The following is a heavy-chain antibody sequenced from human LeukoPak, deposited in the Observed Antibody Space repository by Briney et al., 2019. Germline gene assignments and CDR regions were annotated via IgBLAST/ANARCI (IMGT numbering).Heavy chain of an antibody. CDR1: GYTFTNYY. J-gene: IGHJ1*01. CDR2: INLNAVTT. V-gene: IGHV1-46*01. CDR3: ARDAPCIAAAGTVCLEH. D-gene: IGHD6-13*01. Sequence: VASVKVSCKASGYTFTNYYIHWMRQAPGQGLEWVGIINLNAVTTRYAQKFQGRITVTRDTSTSTVYMELSSLRSEDTAVYYCARDAPCIAAAGTVCLEHWGQGTLVTVSS.